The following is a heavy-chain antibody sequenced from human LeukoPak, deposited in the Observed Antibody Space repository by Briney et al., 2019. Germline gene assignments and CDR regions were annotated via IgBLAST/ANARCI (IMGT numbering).Heavy chain of an antibody. J-gene: IGHJ4*02. V-gene: IGHV3-53*01. CDR1: GFTFPTYW. CDR2: IYSGGST. CDR3: ARAVGYSSAPTDY. D-gene: IGHD6-19*01. Sequence: GGSLRLSCAASGFTFPTYWMHWVRQAPGKGLEWVSVIYSGGSTYYADSVKGRFTISRDNSKNTLYLQMNSLRAEDTAVYYCARAVGYSSAPTDYWGQGTLVTVSS.